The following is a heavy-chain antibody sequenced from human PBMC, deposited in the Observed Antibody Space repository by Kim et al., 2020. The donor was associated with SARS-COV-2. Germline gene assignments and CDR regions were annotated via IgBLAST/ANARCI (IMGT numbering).Heavy chain of an antibody. J-gene: IGHJ6*02. CDR3: ARDSDNYCMDV. CDR2: INKDGSYT. V-gene: IGHV3-74*01. Sequence: GGSLRLSCAASGFTFSSHWMHWVRQAPGKGLVWVSRINKDGSYTNYADSVKGRFTISRDNAKNTLYLQMNSLRAEDTAVYFCARDSDNYCMDVWGQGTTVTVSS. D-gene: IGHD1-26*01. CDR1: GFTFSSHW.